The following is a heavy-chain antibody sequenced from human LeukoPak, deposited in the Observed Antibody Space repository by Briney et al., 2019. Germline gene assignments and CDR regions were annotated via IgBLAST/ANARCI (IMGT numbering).Heavy chain of an antibody. CDR2: INHSGST. CDR1: GGSFGGYY. D-gene: IGHD4-23*01. J-gene: IGHJ4*02. CDR3: ARDAVTEGY. V-gene: IGHV4-34*01. Sequence: PSETLSLTCAVYGGSFGGYYWSWIRQPPGKGLEWIGEINHSGSTNYNPSLKSRVTISVDTSKNQFSLKLSSVTAADTAVYYCARDAVTEGYWGQGTLVTVSS.